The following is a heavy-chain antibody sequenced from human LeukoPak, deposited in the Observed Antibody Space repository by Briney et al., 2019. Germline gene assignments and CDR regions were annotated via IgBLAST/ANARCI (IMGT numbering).Heavy chain of an antibody. J-gene: IGHJ4*02. D-gene: IGHD3-22*01. CDR2: IYYSGST. Sequence: SETLSLTCTVSGGSISSYYWSWIRQPPGKGLEWIGYIYYSGSTNYNPSLKSRVTISVDTSKNQFSLKLSSVTAADTAVYYCARRLLNYYDSSGYYGSPSDYWGQGTLVTVSS. CDR3: ARRLLNYYDSSGYYGSPSDY. V-gene: IGHV4-59*01. CDR1: GGSISSYY.